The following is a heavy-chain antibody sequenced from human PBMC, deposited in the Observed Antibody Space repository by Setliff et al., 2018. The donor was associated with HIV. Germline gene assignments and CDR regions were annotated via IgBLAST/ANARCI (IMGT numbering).Heavy chain of an antibody. CDR3: ARDMTTVTYYYYYYYMDV. V-gene: IGHV4-39*07. J-gene: IGHJ6*03. D-gene: IGHD4-17*01. CDR2: IYYSGST. Sequence: SETLSLTCTVSGGSISSSSYYWGWIRQPPGKGLEWIGSIYYSGSTYYSPSLKSRVTISVDTSKNQFSLKLSSVTAADTAMYYCARDMTTVTYYYYYYYMDVWGKGTTVTVSS. CDR1: GGSISSSSYY.